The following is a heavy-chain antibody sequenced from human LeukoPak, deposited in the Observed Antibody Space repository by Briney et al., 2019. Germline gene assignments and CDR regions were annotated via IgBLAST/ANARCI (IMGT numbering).Heavy chain of an antibody. CDR2: IKQDGSEK. J-gene: IGHJ4*02. CDR1: EFTVSVNY. D-gene: IGHD5-12*01. CDR3: ARGQWLLNYFDY. V-gene: IGHV3-7*01. Sequence: GGSLRLSCAASEFTVSVNYMSWVRQAPGKGLEWVANIKQDGSEKYYVDSVKGRFTISRDNAKNSLYLQMNSLRAEDTAVYYCARGQWLLNYFDYWGQGTLVTVSS.